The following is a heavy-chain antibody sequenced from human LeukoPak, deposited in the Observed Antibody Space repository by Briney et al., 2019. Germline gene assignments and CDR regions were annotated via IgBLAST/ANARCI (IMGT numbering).Heavy chain of an antibody. V-gene: IGHV4-61*02. CDR3: ARGYVGGLRPYYDFWSGYYTDWFDP. CDR1: GGSISSGSYY. Sequence: SQTLSLTCTVSGGSISSGSYYWSWIRQPAGKGLEWIGRIYTSGSTNYNPSLKSRVTISVDTSKNQFSLKLSSVTAADTAVYYCARGYVGGLRPYYDFWSGYYTDWFDPWGQGTLVTVSS. CDR2: IYTSGST. D-gene: IGHD3-3*01. J-gene: IGHJ5*02.